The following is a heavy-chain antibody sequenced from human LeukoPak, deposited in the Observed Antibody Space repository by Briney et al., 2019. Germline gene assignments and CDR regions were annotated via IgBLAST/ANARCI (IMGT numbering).Heavy chain of an antibody. CDR3: ARLVAVAGLSWYFDY. J-gene: IGHJ4*02. CDR2: IYPGDSDT. V-gene: IGHV5-51*01. CDR1: GXSFTTYW. D-gene: IGHD6-19*01. Sequence: LGESLKISCKGSGXSFTTYWIGWVRQMPGKGLEWMGLIYPGDSDTRYSPSFQGQVTFSADKSITTAYLQWSSLKASDTAMYYCARLVAVAGLSWYFDYWGQGALVTVSP.